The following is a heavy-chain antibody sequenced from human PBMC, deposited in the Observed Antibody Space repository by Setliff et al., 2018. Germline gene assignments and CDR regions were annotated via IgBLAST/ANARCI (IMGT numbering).Heavy chain of an antibody. Sequence: SETLSLTCSVSGGSISYSWGWIRQPPGKGLEWIGFFYYDGRTNYKPSLKSRVTISVDTSKNQFSLKLSSVTAADTAVYYCARDHGNWGFDYWGQGTLVTVSS. D-gene: IGHD7-27*01. CDR1: GGSISYS. CDR3: ARDHGNWGFDY. CDR2: FYYDGRT. V-gene: IGHV4-59*01. J-gene: IGHJ4*02.